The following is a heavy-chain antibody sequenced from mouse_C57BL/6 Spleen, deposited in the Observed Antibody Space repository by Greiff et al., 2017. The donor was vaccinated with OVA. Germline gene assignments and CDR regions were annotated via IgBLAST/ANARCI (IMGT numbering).Heavy chain of an antibody. J-gene: IGHJ2*01. CDR3: ARRRITTED. CDR1: GYSITSGYY. V-gene: IGHV3-6*01. Sequence: EVKLEESGPGLVKPSQSLSLTCSVTGYSITSGYYWNWIRQFPGNKLEWMGYISYDGSNNYNPSLKNRISITRDTSKNQFFLKLNSVTTEDTATYYCARRRITTEDWGQGTTLTVSS. D-gene: IGHD1-1*01. CDR2: ISYDGSN.